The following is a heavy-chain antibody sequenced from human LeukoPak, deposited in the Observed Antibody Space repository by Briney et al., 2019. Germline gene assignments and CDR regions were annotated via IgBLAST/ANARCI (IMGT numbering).Heavy chain of an antibody. Sequence: GGSLRPSRAASGFTFTSYAMSWVRQAPGQGLEWVSAISGSDSTYYADSVKGRFTISRDNSKNTLYLQMNSLRAEDTAVYYCAKDAKLLYFGELRSWGQGILVTVSS. J-gene: IGHJ1*01. CDR3: AKDAKLLYFGELRS. V-gene: IGHV3-23*01. CDR1: GFTFTSYA. D-gene: IGHD3-10*01. CDR2: ISGSDST.